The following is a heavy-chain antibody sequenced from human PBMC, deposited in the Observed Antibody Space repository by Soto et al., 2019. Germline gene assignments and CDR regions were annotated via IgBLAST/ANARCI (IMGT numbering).Heavy chain of an antibody. J-gene: IGHJ6*02. CDR3: ARGTQQRQWLVDYYYYGMDV. Sequence: GGSLRLSCAASGFTFSSYGMHWVRQAPGKGLEWVAVIWYDGSNKYYADSVKGRFTISRDNSKNTLYLQMNSLRAEDTAVYYCARGTQQRQWLVDYYYYGMDVWGQGTTVTVSS. CDR1: GFTFSSYG. CDR2: IWYDGSNK. D-gene: IGHD6-19*01. V-gene: IGHV3-33*01.